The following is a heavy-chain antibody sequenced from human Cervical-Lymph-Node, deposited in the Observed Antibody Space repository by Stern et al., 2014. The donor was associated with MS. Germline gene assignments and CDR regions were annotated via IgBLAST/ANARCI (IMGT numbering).Heavy chain of an antibody. CDR3: ARGVVSNRAAATLHNLFDP. CDR2: IIPILGLP. D-gene: IGHD2-15*01. Sequence: VQLVQSGAEVKKPGSSVNVSCKASGGTFSSSYAITWMRQAPGQGLEWMGRIIPILGLPNYAQKFQGRVTITADTSTSTAYMELSSLRSEDTAVYYCARGVVSNRAAATLHNLFDPWGQGPLVTVSS. V-gene: IGHV1-69*09. CDR1: GGTFSSSYA. J-gene: IGHJ5*02.